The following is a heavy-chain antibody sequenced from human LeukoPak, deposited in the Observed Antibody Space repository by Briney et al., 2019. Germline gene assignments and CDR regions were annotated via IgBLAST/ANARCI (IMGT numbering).Heavy chain of an antibody. J-gene: IGHJ6*03. V-gene: IGHV1-69*13. Sequence: SVKVSCKASGGTFSSYAISWVRQAPGQGLEWMGGIIPIFGTANYAQKFQGRVTITADESTSTAYMELSSLRSEDTAVYYCASKMDIVVVPAVYYYMDVWGKGTTVTVSS. CDR1: GGTFSSYA. D-gene: IGHD2-2*03. CDR2: IIPIFGTA. CDR3: ASKMDIVVVPAVYYYMDV.